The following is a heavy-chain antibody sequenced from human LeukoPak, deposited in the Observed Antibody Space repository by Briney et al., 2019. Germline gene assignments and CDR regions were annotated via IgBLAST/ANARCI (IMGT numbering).Heavy chain of an antibody. V-gene: IGHV3-30*18. CDR1: GFTFSSYG. CDR3: AKDRKLAVAGVFDY. CDR2: ISYDGSNQ. J-gene: IGHJ4*02. D-gene: IGHD6-19*01. Sequence: GRSLRLPCAASGFTFSSYGMHWVRQAPGKGLEWVAVISYDGSNQYYADSVKGRFTISRDNSKSTLYLQMNSLRAEDTAVYYCAKDRKLAVAGVFDYWGQGTLVTVSS.